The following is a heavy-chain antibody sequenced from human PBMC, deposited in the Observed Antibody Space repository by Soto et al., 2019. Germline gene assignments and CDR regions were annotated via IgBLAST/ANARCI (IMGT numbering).Heavy chain of an antibody. V-gene: IGHV4-59*01. J-gene: IGHJ6*02. D-gene: IGHD5-18*01. CDR2: IYYSGST. CDR3: ARDNYDTAMVYYYYGMDV. CDR1: GVSISSYY. Sequence: SETLSLTCTVSGVSISSYYWSWIRQPPGKGLEWIGYIYYSGSTNYNPSLKSRVTISVDTSKNQFSLKLSSVTAADTAVYYCARDNYDTAMVYYYYGMDVWGQGTTVTVSS.